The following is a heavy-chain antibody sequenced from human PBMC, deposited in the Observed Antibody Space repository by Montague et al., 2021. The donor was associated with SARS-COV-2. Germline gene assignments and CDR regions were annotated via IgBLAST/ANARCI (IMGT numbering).Heavy chain of an antibody. CDR1: GFTFSSYS. V-gene: IGHV3-48*02. CDR2: ISSSSSTI. J-gene: IGHJ4*02. D-gene: IGHD3-22*01. CDR3: ARVGRGSTYYYDRSGENAH. Sequence: SLRLSCAASGFTFSSYSMNWVRQAPGKGLEWVSYISSSSSTIYYADSVKGRFTISRDNAKNSLYLQMNSLRDEVTAVYYCARVGRGSTYYYDRSGENAHWGQGTLVTVSS.